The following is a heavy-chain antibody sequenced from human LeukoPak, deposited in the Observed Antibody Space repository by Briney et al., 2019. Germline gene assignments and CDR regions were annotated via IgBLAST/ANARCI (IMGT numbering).Heavy chain of an antibody. V-gene: IGHV3-53*01. CDR2: IYSGGST. CDR1: GFTVSSNY. Sequence: GGSLRLSCAASGFTVSSNYMSWVRQAPGKGLEWVSVIYSGGSTYYADSVKGRFTISRDNSKNTLYLQMNSLRAEDTVVYYCARVENPGSYFDYWGQGTLVTVSS. J-gene: IGHJ4*02. D-gene: IGHD1-26*01. CDR3: ARVENPGSYFDY.